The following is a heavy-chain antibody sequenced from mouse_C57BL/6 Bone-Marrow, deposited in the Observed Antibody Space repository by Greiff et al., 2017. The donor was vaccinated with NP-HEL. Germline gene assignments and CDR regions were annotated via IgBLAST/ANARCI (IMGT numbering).Heavy chain of an antibody. D-gene: IGHD1-1*01. J-gene: IGHJ4*01. Sequence: VQLQQSGTELVKPGASVKLSCKASGYTFTSYWMHWVKQRPGQGLEWIGNINPSNGGTNYNEKFKSKATLTVDKSSSTAYMQLSSLTSEDAAVYYCARKGDGSDAMDYWGQGTSVTVSS. CDR3: ARKGDGSDAMDY. CDR1: GYTFTSYW. CDR2: INPSNGGT. V-gene: IGHV1-53*01.